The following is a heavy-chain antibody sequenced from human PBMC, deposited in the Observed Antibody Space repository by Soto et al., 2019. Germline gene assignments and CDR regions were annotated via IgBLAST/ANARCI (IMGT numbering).Heavy chain of an antibody. V-gene: IGHV3-7*01. CDR2: IKEDGSQK. Sequence: PGGSLRLSCAASRFSFSDYWMNWVRQAPGKGLEWVANIKEDGSQKYYVGAVRGRFTISRDNAKNSLYLQMNSLRAEDTAVYYCARVNSSGFSDYWGQGTLVTVS. J-gene: IGHJ4*02. D-gene: IGHD6-19*01. CDR1: RFSFSDYW. CDR3: ARVNSSGFSDY.